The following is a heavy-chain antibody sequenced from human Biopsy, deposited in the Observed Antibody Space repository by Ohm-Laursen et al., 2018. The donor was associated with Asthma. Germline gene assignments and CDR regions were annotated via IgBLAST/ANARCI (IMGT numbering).Heavy chain of an antibody. Sequence: ASVKVSCKASGYTFINYAIHWVRQAPGQRLEWMGWINAGNGNTKYSQKFQGRVTITRNTSASTAYMDLSSLRSEDTAVYYCERSYYDFLCGRDRDGFDMWGQGTMVPVAS. V-gene: IGHV1-3*01. CDR3: ERSYYDFLCGRDRDGFDM. CDR2: INAGNGNT. CDR1: GYTFINYA. D-gene: IGHD3-3*01. J-gene: IGHJ3*02.